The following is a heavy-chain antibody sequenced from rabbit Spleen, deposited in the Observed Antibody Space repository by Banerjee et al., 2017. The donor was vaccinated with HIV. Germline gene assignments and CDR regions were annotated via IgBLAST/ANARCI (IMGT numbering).Heavy chain of an antibody. CDR3: ARSLAASDVRLGFNL. CDR1: GIDFSSSYY. V-gene: IGHV1S45*01. J-gene: IGHJ4*01. CDR2: IYDYGSGST. D-gene: IGHD4-2*01. Sequence: QQHLEESGGGLVQPEGSLTLTCKASGIDFSSSYYMCWVRQAPGKGLEWIACIYDYGSGSTYYASWAKGRFTISKASSTTVTLQMTSLTAADTATYFCARSLAASDVRLGFNLWGQGTLVTVS.